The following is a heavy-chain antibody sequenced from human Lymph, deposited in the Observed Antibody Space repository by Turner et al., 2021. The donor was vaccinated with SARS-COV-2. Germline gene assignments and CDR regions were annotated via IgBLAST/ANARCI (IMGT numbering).Heavy chain of an antibody. D-gene: IGHD2-2*01. CDR3: ARVVPAGWYYFDY. CDR1: GGPISSYY. CDR2: IFYSGST. J-gene: IGHJ4*02. V-gene: IGHV4-59*01. Sequence: QVQLQESGPGLVKPSETLSLTCTVPGGPISSYYWSWIRQPPGKGLEWIGYIFYSGSTIYNPSLKSRVTISVDTSKNQFSLKLSSVTAADTAVYYCARVVPAGWYYFDYWGQGTLVTVSS.